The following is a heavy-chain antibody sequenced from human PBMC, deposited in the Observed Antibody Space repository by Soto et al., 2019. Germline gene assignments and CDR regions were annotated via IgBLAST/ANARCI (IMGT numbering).Heavy chain of an antibody. Sequence: EVQMLESGGDLVQPGGSLKLSCAASGFIFDNYAMTWVRQAPGKGLEWVSAISGPGSSTSYSDSVKGRFTISRDNPKKTLYLQMINLRVEDTAVYYCAKLSSGWYSGHTWFDPWGQGTLVIVSS. CDR1: GFIFDNYA. D-gene: IGHD6-19*01. V-gene: IGHV3-23*01. CDR2: ISGPGSST. CDR3: AKLSSGWYSGHTWFDP. J-gene: IGHJ5*02.